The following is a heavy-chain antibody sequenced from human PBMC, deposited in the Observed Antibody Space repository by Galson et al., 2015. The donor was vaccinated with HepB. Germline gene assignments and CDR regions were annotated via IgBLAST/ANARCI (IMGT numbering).Heavy chain of an antibody. Sequence: SLRLSCAASGFTFDNYAMHWVRQAPGKGLEWVSGISWNSGSIGYADSVKGRFTISRDNAKNSLYLQMNSLRAEDTALYYCAKADYGDYPTGYFDYWGQGTLVTVSS. V-gene: IGHV3-9*01. J-gene: IGHJ4*02. D-gene: IGHD4-17*01. CDR3: AKADYGDYPTGYFDY. CDR2: ISWNSGSI. CDR1: GFTFDNYA.